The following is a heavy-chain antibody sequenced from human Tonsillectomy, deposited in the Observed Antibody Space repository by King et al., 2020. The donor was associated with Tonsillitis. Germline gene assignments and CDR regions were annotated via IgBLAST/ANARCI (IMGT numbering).Heavy chain of an antibody. Sequence: EVQLVESGGGLVQPGRSLRLSCAPSGFTVSGDYMSWVRQAPGKGLEWVSIIYRGGSTYYADSVKGRFTISRDNSNTLYLQMNSLRAEDTAVYYCATTRGSSFDYWAREPWSPSPQ. J-gene: IGHJ4*02. CDR2: IYRGGST. V-gene: IGHV3-66*01. CDR3: ATTRGSSFDY. CDR1: GFTVSGDY. D-gene: IGHD5-24*01.